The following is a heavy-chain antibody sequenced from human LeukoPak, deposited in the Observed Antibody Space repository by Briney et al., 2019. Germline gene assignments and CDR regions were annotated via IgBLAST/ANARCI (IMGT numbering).Heavy chain of an antibody. D-gene: IGHD3-22*01. V-gene: IGHV4-59*01. CDR3: ARGQYYHDSTGYYW. CDR2: IYYSGTT. CDR1: GGSINNYY. J-gene: IGHJ4*02. Sequence: SETLSLTCTVSGGSINNYYWSWIRQPPGKGLEWIGHIYYSGTTKYNPSLKSRVTIAVDTSKNQLPLKLSSVTAADTAVYYCARGQYYHDSTGYYWWGQGTLVTVSS.